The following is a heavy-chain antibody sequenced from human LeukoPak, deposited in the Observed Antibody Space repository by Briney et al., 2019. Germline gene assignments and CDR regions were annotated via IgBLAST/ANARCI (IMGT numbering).Heavy chain of an antibody. D-gene: IGHD5-12*01. CDR1: GYTFTNYY. CDR3: ARDVGGYSGYGHFDY. J-gene: IGHJ4*02. CDR2: INAGNGNT. V-gene: IGHV1-3*01. Sequence: ASVKVSCKASGYTFTNYYLHWVRQAPGQRLEWMGWINAGNGNTKYSQKFQGRVTITRDTSASTAYMELSSLRSEDTAVYYCARDVGGYSGYGHFDYWGQGTLVTVSS.